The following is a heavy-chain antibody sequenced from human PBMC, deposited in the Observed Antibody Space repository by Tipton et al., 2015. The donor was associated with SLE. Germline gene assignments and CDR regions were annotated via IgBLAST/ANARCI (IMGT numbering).Heavy chain of an antibody. V-gene: IGHV4-31*03. CDR3: ARRHYSGPFDS. Sequence: TLSLTCTVSGGSISSGDYYWSWIRQHPGKGLEYIGFIYYSGSTYYNPSLKNRLTISVDTSENQFSLQLRSVTAADTAVYYCARRHYSGPFDSWGQGTLVTVSS. J-gene: IGHJ4*02. CDR1: GGSISSGDYY. CDR2: IYYSGST. D-gene: IGHD5-12*01.